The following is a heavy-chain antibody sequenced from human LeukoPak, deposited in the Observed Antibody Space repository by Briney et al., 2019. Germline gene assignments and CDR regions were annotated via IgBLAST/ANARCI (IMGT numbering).Heavy chain of an antibody. CDR3: ARTIGGWQYDGFDI. V-gene: IGHV5-51*01. D-gene: IGHD6-19*01. CDR1: GYSFTTYW. CDR2: IYPSYSVT. Sequence: GESLKISCKGSGYSFTTYWIAWVRQMPGKGLEWMGIIYPSYSVTRYSPSFQGQVTISADKSISTAYLQWSSLKASDTAMYYCARTIGGWQYDGFDIWGQGTMVTVSS. J-gene: IGHJ3*02.